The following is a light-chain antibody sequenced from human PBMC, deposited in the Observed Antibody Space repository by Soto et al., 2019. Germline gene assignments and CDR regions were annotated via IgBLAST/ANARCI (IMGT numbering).Light chain of an antibody. CDR3: QQYDSSTYT. CDR2: GAS. V-gene: IGKV3-20*01. Sequence: DIVLTQSPGTVSLSPGERATLSCRASQSVSSSYLAWYQQKPGQAPRLLIFGASIRATGIPDRFSGSGSGTDFTLTISRLEPEDFAVYYCQQYDSSTYTFGQGTKLEI. CDR1: QSVSSSY. J-gene: IGKJ2*01.